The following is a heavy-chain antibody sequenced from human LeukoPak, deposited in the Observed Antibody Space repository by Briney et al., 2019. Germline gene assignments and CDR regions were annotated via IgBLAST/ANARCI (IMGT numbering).Heavy chain of an antibody. J-gene: IGHJ4*02. CDR2: IYYSGTT. CDR1: GVSIYSNNYY. CDR3: ARGPLAYSSGWEFDY. V-gene: IGHV4-39*01. D-gene: IGHD6-19*01. Sequence: SETLSLTCTVSGVSIYSNNYYWGWIRQPPGKGLEWIGNIYYSGTTYYNLSLKSRVTMSVDTSKNQFSLKLRSVTAADTAVYYCARGPLAYSSGWEFDYWGQGTLVTVSS.